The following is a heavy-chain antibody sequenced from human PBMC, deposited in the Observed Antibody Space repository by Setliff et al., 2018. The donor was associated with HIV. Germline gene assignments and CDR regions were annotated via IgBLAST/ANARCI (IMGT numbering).Heavy chain of an antibody. CDR3: ARDNLYYNLWNGSPVYGMDV. CDR2: ITIGRGDV. J-gene: IGHJ6*02. Sequence: PGGSLRLSCAASGFTFRNYQMNWVRQAPGKRLEWVSSITIGRGDVFYADSVQGRFTIFRDNDKNSLYLQMNSLRAEDTAIYYCARDNLYYNLWNGSPVYGMDVWGQGTAVTVSS. V-gene: IGHV3-21*01. D-gene: IGHD3-3*01. CDR1: GFTFRNYQ.